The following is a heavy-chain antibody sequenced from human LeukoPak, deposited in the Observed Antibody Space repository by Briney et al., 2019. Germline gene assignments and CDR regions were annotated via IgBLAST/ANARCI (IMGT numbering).Heavy chain of an antibody. CDR3: ARQLAAAGHFDY. Sequence: PSETLSLTCTVSGGSISSSIYNWVWIPPPPGKGLEWIGRIYYSASPYYNPTLKSRVTISVDTSKNQFSLKLSSVTAADTAVYYCARQLAAAGHFDYWGQGTLVTVSS. CDR1: GGSISSSIYN. D-gene: IGHD6-13*01. CDR2: IYYSASP. V-gene: IGHV4-39*01. J-gene: IGHJ4*02.